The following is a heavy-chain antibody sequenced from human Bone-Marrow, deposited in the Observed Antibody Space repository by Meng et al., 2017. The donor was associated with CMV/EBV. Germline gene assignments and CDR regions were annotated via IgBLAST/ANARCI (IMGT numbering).Heavy chain of an antibody. V-gene: IGHV1-2*02. J-gene: IGHJ3*02. D-gene: IGHD3-10*01. Sequence: ASVKVSCKASGYTFTGYYIHWVRQAPGQGLEWMGWINSNSGDTNYAQKFQGRVTMARDTSISTAYMELSRLRSVDTAVDYCARIMIRGVINDAFDIWGQGTMVTVSS. CDR3: ARIMIRGVINDAFDI. CDR1: GYTFTGYY. CDR2: INSNSGDT.